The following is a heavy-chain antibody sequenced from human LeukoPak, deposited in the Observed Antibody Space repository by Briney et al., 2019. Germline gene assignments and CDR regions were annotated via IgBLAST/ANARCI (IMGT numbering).Heavy chain of an antibody. V-gene: IGHV3-23*01. Sequence: GGSLRLSCAASGFTFSSYAMSWVRQAPGKGLEWVSAISGRGGSTYYADSVKGRFTISRGNSKNTLYLQMNSLRAEDTAVYYCAEGIAAAGPNYFDYWGQGTLVTVSS. J-gene: IGHJ4*02. CDR2: ISGRGGST. CDR3: AEGIAAAGPNYFDY. D-gene: IGHD6-13*01. CDR1: GFTFSSYA.